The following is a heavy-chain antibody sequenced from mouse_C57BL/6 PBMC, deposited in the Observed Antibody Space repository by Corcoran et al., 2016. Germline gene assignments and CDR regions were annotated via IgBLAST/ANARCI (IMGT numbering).Heavy chain of an antibody. CDR1: GYTFTDYY. D-gene: IGHD1-1*01. CDR2: INPNNGGT. Sequence: EVQLQQSGPELVTPGASVKISCKSSGYTFTDYYMNWVKQSHGKSLEWIGDINPNNGGTSYNQKFKGKATLTVDKSSSTVYMELRSLTSEDSAVYYCARSYYGSSYVFAYWGQGTLVTVSA. V-gene: IGHV1-26*01. J-gene: IGHJ3*01. CDR3: ARSYYGSSYVFAY.